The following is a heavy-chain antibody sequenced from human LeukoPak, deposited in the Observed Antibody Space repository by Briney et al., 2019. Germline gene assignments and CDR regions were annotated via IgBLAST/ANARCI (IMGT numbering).Heavy chain of an antibody. V-gene: IGHV1-2*02. J-gene: IGHJ4*02. CDR2: VNPNSGGT. D-gene: IGHD6-6*01. Sequence: EASVKVSCKASGYTFTSYGISWVRRSPGQGLEWMGWVNPNSGGTNYAQKFQGRVTMTRDTSISTAYMELSRLRSDDTAVYYCAREDEYSSSPGGGYWGQGTLVTASS. CDR1: GYTFTSYG. CDR3: AREDEYSSSPGGGY.